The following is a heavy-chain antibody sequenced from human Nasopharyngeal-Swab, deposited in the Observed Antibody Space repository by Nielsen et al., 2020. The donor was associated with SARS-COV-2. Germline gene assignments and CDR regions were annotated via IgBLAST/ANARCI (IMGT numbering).Heavy chain of an antibody. D-gene: IGHD6-13*01. CDR2: IYYSGST. V-gene: IGHV4-39*01. CDR3: ARHVSSSWYAAVAGIRAFDY. J-gene: IGHJ4*02. Sequence: RQDPGKGLEWIGSIYYSGSTYYNPSLKSRVTISVDTSKNRFSLKLSSVTAADTAVYYCARHVSSSWYAAVAGIRAFDYWGQGTLVTVSS.